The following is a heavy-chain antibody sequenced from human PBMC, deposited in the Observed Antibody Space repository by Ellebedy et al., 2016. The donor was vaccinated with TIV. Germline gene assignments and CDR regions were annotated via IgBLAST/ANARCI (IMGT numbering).Heavy chain of an antibody. J-gene: IGHJ6*03. V-gene: IGHV4-34*01. CDR3: ARAVQQLVRGYYYYYYMDV. CDR1: GGSFSGYY. Sequence: SETLSLTXAVYGGSFSGYYWSWIRQPPGKGLEWIGEINHSGSTNYNPSLKSRVTISVDTSKNQFSLKLSSVTAADTAVYYCARAVQQLVRGYYYYYYMDVWGKGTTVTVSS. CDR2: INHSGST. D-gene: IGHD6-13*01.